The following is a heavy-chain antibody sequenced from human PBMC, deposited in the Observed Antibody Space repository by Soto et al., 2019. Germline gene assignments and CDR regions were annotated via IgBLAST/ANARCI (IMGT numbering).Heavy chain of an antibody. CDR1: GFTFSSYG. D-gene: IGHD3-22*01. J-gene: IGHJ4*02. CDR3: AKDGITMIVVVPQYFDY. V-gene: IGHV3-30*18. Sequence: GGSLRLSCAASGFTFSSYGMHWVRQAPGKGLEWVAVIPYDGSNKYYADSVKGRFTISRDNSKNTLYLQMNSLRAEDTAVYYCAKDGITMIVVVPQYFDYWGQGTLVTVSS. CDR2: IPYDGSNK.